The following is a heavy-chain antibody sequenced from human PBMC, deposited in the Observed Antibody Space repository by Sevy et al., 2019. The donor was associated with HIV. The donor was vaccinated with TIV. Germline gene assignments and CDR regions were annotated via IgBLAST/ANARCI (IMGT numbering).Heavy chain of an antibody. J-gene: IGHJ4*02. CDR1: GFSFSTYW. CDR3: VREGLGGFSYSLDC. V-gene: IGHV3-7*01. D-gene: IGHD3-16*01. Sequence: GGSLRLSCAASGFSFSTYWMTWVRQAPGKGLEWVATMNQDGTERDYVDSVKCRFYISRDNTKTSLFLQMNSLSAEDTGVYYCVREGLGGFSYSLDCWGQGTLVTVSS. CDR2: MNQDGTER.